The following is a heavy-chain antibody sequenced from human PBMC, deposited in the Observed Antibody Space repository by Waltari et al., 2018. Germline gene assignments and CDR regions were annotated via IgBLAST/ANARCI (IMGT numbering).Heavy chain of an antibody. CDR1: GYTFTSYD. J-gene: IGHJ5*02. Sequence: QVQLVQSGAEVKKPGASVKVSCKASGYTFTSYDINWVRQATGQGLEWMGWMNPNRGNTGYAQKFQGRVTITRNTSISTAYMELSSLRSEDTAVYYCARGLWCSSTSCLYNWFDPWGQGTLVTVSS. V-gene: IGHV1-8*03. CDR3: ARGLWCSSTSCLYNWFDP. D-gene: IGHD2-2*01. CDR2: MNPNRGNT.